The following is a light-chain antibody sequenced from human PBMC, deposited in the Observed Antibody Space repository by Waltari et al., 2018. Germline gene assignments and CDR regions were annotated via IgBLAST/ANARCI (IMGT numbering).Light chain of an antibody. CDR1: QSVSRA. J-gene: IGKJ1*01. V-gene: IGKV3-20*01. Sequence: EIVLTQSPGTLSLSPGERATLSCRASQSVSRALAWYQQNPCQAPRLLIYGASNRATGIPDRFSGSGSGTDFSLIISRLEPEDFAVYYCQHYVSLPVTFGQGTKVEIK. CDR2: GAS. CDR3: QHYVSLPVT.